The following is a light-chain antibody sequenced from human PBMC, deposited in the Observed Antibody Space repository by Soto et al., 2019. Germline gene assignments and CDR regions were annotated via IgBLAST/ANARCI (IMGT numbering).Light chain of an antibody. Sequence: EIVMTHSPATLSVSPGERATLSCRASQSVSSNLAWYQQKPGQAPRLLIYGASTRATGIPARFSGSGSGTEFNLTISSLQSEDFAVYYCQQYNNWPRTFGQGTKLEIK. CDR2: GAS. J-gene: IGKJ2*01. CDR3: QQYNNWPRT. V-gene: IGKV3-15*01. CDR1: QSVSSN.